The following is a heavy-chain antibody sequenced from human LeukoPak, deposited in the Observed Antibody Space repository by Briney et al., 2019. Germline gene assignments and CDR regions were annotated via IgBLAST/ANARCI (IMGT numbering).Heavy chain of an antibody. CDR3: ARTVLTNYGDNWFDP. V-gene: IGHV4-34*01. CDR2: INHSGTT. D-gene: IGHD4-17*01. Sequence: SETLSLTCAVYGGSFSGYYWSWIRQPPGKGLEWIGEINHSGTTNYNPSLKSRVTISVDTSKNQFSLKLSSVTAADTAVYYCARTVLTNYGDNWFDPWGQGTLVTVSS. CDR1: GGSFSGYY. J-gene: IGHJ5*02.